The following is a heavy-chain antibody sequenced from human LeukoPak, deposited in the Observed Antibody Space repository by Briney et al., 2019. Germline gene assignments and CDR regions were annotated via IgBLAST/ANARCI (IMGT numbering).Heavy chain of an antibody. CDR3: ARSCGGDCYQYYYYYYMDV. CDR2: ISSSSSYI. J-gene: IGHJ6*03. CDR1: GVTFSSYS. V-gene: IGHV3-21*01. D-gene: IGHD2-21*02. Sequence: GGSLRLSCAASGVTFSSYSMNWVRQAPGKGLEWVSSISSSSSYIYYADSVKGRFTISRDNAKNSLYLQMNSLRAEDTAVYYCARSCGGDCYQYYYYYYMDVWGKGTTVTVSS.